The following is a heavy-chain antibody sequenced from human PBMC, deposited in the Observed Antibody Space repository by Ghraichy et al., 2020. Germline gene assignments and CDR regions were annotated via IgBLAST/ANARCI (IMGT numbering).Heavy chain of an antibody. V-gene: IGHV4-28*01. D-gene: IGHD1-26*01. CDR2: IYHGGST. Sequence: SETLSLTCAVSAYSISNNNFWGWIRQPPGKGLEWIGYIYHGGSTYYNPSLKSRVTMSLDTSKNQFSLKLSSVTAMDTAIYYCAKYAYPSGTYYRAFDIWGQGTMVTVSP. CDR1: AYSISNNNF. J-gene: IGHJ3*02. CDR3: AKYAYPSGTYYRAFDI.